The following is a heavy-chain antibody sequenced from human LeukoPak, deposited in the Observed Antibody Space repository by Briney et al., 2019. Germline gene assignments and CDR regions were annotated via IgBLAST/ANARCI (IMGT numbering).Heavy chain of an antibody. V-gene: IGHV4-59*01. D-gene: IGHD6-19*01. CDR1: GGSISTYY. Sequence: NPSETLSPTCTVSGGSISTYYWSWIRQPPGKGLEWIGYMYRTGSTNYNPSLKSRVTITPDTSKNQFSLRLTSVTAADTAVYYCAREATYGWYNWFDPWGQGTLVTVSS. CDR2: MYRTGST. J-gene: IGHJ5*02. CDR3: AREATYGWYNWFDP.